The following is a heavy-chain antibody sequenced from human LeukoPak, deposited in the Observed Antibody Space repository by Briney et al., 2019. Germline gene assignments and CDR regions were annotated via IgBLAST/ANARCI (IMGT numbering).Heavy chain of an antibody. CDR1: GYTFTGYY. Sequence: ASAKVSCKASGYTFTGYYMHWVRQAPGQGLEWMGWINPNSGGTNYAQKFQGRVTMTRDTSISTAYMELSRLRSDDTAVYYCARDVDIYCSSTSCYFSPTYYFDYWGQGTLVTVSS. CDR2: INPNSGGT. J-gene: IGHJ4*02. V-gene: IGHV1-2*02. D-gene: IGHD2-2*01. CDR3: ARDVDIYCSSTSCYFSPTYYFDY.